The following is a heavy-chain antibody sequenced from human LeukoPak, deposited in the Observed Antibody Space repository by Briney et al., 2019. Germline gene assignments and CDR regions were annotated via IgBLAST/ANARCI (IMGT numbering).Heavy chain of an antibody. J-gene: IGHJ5*02. D-gene: IGHD3-22*01. Sequence: SETLSLTSTVSGGSISSYYWSWIRQPAQKGLEWIWRIYTSGSTNYNPSLKSRVTMSVDTSKNQFSLKLSSVTAADTAVYYCARMYYYDSSGPPLGWFDPWGQGTLSPSPQ. V-gene: IGHV4-4*07. CDR3: ARMYYYDSSGPPLGWFDP. CDR2: IYTSGST. CDR1: GGSISSYY.